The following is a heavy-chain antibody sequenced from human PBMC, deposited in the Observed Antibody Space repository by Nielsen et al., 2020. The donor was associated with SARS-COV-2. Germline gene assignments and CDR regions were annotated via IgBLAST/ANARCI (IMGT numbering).Heavy chain of an antibody. CDR2: INAKSGGT. CDR1: GYTFTDSY. V-gene: IGHV1-2*06. J-gene: IGHJ4*02. Sequence: ASVKVSCKASGYTFTDSYMHWVRQAPGQGLEWMGRINAKSGGTNYAQKFQGRVTITRDTSINTAYMELSSLRSDDTALYFCAKGDGDSFRYWGQGALVTASS. D-gene: IGHD4-17*01. CDR3: AKGDGDSFRY.